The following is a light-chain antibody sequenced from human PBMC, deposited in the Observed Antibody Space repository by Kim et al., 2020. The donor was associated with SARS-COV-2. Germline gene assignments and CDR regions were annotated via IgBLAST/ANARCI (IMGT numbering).Light chain of an antibody. CDR2: GKT. CDR3: NSRDSSGNHVV. J-gene: IGLJ2*01. CDR1: SLRSYY. V-gene: IGLV3-19*01. Sequence: ALGQTVRITCQGDSLRSYYARWYQQKPGQAPVRVIYGKTNRPSWIPARFSGSSSGNTASLTIPWAQAEDEADYYCNSRDSSGNHVVFGGGTQLTVL.